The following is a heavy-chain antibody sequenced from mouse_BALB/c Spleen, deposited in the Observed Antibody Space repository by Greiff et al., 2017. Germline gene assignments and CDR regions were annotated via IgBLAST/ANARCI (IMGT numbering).Heavy chain of an antibody. CDR1: GFTFSSYA. V-gene: IGHV5-9-3*01. CDR2: ISSGGSYT. CDR3: ARHEGLNYFDY. J-gene: IGHJ2*01. Sequence: EVMLVESGGGIVKPGGSLKLSCAASGFTFSSYAMSWVRQTPEKRLEWVATISSGGSYTYYPDSVKGRFTISRDNAKNTLYLQMSSLRSEDTAMYYCARHEGLNYFDYWGQGTTLTVSS.